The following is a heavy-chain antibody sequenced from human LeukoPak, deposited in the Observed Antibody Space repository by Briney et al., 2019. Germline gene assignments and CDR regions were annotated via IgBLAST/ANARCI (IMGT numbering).Heavy chain of an antibody. CDR2: INYSGST. CDR1: GGSFSGYY. J-gene: IGHJ4*02. Sequence: PSETLSLTCAVYGGSFSGYYWSWIRQPPGKGLEWIGEINYSGSTNYNPSLKSRVTISVDTSKNQFSLKLSSVTAADTAVYYCARRTTVTTHLGYWGQGTLVTVSS. CDR3: ARRTTVTTHLGY. V-gene: IGHV4-34*01. D-gene: IGHD4-11*01.